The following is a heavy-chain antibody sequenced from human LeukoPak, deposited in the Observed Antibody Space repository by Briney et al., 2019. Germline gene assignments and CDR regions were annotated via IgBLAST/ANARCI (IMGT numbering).Heavy chain of an antibody. J-gene: IGHJ4*02. Sequence: GGSLRLSCAASGFTFSSYAMSWVRQVPGKGLEWVSVISGSGDNTYYADSVKGRFTISRDNSKNMLYLQMNSLRAEDTAVYYCARAQTMVAYPFLYWGQGTLVTVSS. CDR3: ARAQTMVAYPFLY. V-gene: IGHV3-23*01. D-gene: IGHD4/OR15-4a*01. CDR2: ISGSGDNT. CDR1: GFTFSSYA.